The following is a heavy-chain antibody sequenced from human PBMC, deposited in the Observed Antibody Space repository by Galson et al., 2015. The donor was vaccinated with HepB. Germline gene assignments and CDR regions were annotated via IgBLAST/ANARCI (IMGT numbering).Heavy chain of an antibody. CDR3: VKWARPGYGYFSEGFDV. Sequence: SLRLSCAASGFTFSNYAMSWVRQAPGKGLEWVSAISDGGDDTYYADSVRGRFTIPRDNLKNTLYLQMNSLRAEDTAAYYCVKWARPGYGYFSEGFDVWGQGTMVTVPS. CDR1: GFTFSNYA. J-gene: IGHJ3*01. D-gene: IGHD2-2*03. CDR2: ISDGGDDT. V-gene: IGHV3-23*01.